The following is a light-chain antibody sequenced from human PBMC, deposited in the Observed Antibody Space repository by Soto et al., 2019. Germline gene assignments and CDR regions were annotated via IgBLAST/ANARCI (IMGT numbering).Light chain of an antibody. CDR3: SSYSGTNDFVV. J-gene: IGLJ2*01. Sequence: QSVLTQPPSASGSPGQSVTISCTGTSSDVGGHNYVSWYQQHPGEAPKLLIYEVTKRPSGVPDRFSGSKSGNAASLTVSGLQAEDEATYYCSSYSGTNDFVVFGGGTKVTVL. CDR2: EVT. V-gene: IGLV2-8*01. CDR1: SSDVGGHNY.